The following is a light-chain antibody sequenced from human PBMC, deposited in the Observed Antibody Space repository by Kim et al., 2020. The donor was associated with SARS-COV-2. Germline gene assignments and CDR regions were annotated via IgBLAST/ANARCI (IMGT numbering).Light chain of an antibody. Sequence: GQSITSSCTGTSKDVGGHEYVSCHHHHPGKAPNLMLYDIEKRPSGVSHRFSGSKSGDTASLIISGLQAEDEAEYYCSSYRNNNMVVFGGGTQLTVL. J-gene: IGLJ3*02. CDR2: DIE. V-gene: IGLV2-14*03. CDR3: SSYRNNNMVV. CDR1: SKDVGGHEY.